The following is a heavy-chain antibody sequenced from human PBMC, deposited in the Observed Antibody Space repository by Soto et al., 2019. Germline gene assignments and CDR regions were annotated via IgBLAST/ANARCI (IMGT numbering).Heavy chain of an antibody. CDR3: ARAMGTVVIWFDP. V-gene: IGHV3-21*01. CDR1: GFTFSSYS. CDR2: ISSSSSYI. Sequence: VQLVESGGGLVKPGGSLRLSCAASGFTFSSYSMNWVRQAPGKGLEWVSSISSSSSYIYYADSVKGRFTISRDNAKNSLYLQMNSLRAEDTAVYYCARAMGTVVIWFDPWGQGTLVTVSS. J-gene: IGHJ5*02. D-gene: IGHD5-18*01.